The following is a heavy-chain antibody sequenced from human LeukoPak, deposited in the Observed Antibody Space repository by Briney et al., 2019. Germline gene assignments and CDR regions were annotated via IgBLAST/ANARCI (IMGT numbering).Heavy chain of an antibody. V-gene: IGHV4-39*01. J-gene: IGHJ3*02. CDR1: GGSISSSSYY. D-gene: IGHD3-10*01. CDR3: ARHEGILWFGELGGAFDI. CDR2: IYYSGST. Sequence: SETLSLTCTVSGGSISSSSYYWGWIRQPPGKGLEWIGSIYYSGSTYYNPSLKSRVTISVDTSKNQFSLKLSSVTAADTAVCYCARHEGILWFGELGGAFDIWGQGTMVTVSS.